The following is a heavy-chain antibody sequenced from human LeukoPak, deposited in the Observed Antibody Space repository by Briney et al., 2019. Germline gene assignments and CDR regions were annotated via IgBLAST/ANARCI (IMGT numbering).Heavy chain of an antibody. CDR2: ISPYSGAT. V-gene: IGHV1-2*02. CDR3: ARTLTTATWDY. D-gene: IGHD4-17*01. CDR1: GYTFTEYF. J-gene: IGHJ4*02. Sequence: ASVKVSCKDSGYTFTEYFLNWGRQAPGQGLEWMGWISPYSGATHYTQIFQGRVTITRDTSISTAYMEVSSLRSDDSAVYFCARTLTTATWDYWGQGTLVTVSS.